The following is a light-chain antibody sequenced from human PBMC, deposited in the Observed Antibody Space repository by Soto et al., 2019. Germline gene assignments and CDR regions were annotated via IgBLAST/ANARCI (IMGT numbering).Light chain of an antibody. CDR3: QQSYSTPIT. Sequence: DIQMTQSPSTLSASVVDRVTITCRASQDISTWSAWYQQRPGKAPHLLIYDASRLQSGVPSRFSGSGSGTDFTLTISSLQPEDFATYYCQQSYSTPITFGQGTRLEIK. CDR2: DAS. V-gene: IGKV1-39*01. J-gene: IGKJ5*01. CDR1: QDISTW.